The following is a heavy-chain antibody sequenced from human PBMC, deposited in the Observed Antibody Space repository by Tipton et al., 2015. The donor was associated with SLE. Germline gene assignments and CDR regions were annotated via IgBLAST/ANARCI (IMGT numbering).Heavy chain of an antibody. CDR1: GFTFSNYA. Sequence: SLRLSCAASGFTFSNYAMTWVRQAPGKGLEWVSVISGSGGSTYYADSVKGRFTISRDNSKSTLYLQLNSLRAEDTAVYYCAREGYSSGWFDYWGQGTLVTVSS. CDR2: ISGSGGST. D-gene: IGHD6-19*01. J-gene: IGHJ4*02. CDR3: AREGYSSGWFDY. V-gene: IGHV3-23*01.